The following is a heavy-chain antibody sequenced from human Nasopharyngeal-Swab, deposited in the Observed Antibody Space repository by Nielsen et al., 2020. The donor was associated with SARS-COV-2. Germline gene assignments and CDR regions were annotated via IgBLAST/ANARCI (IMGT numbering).Heavy chain of an antibody. V-gene: IGHV1-69*04. CDR1: GGTFTNYG. CDR2: IIPILGKA. Sequence: SVKVSCKASGGTFTNYGITWVRQAPGQGLEWIGRIIPILGKANNARKFQGRVTITADKSTSTVYMELSSLRSEDTAVYYCARAGRGYSNGEIDGFPYMDVWGRGTAVTVSS. CDR3: ARAGRGYSNGEIDGFPYMDV. D-gene: IGHD5-12*01. J-gene: IGHJ6*03.